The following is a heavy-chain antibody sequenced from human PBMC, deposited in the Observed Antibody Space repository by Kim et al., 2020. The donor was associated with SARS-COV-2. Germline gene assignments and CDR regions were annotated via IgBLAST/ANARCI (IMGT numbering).Heavy chain of an antibody. D-gene: IGHD3-10*01. J-gene: IGHJ6*02. CDR3: ARDYGLPSLGPLDV. V-gene: IGHV4-39*07. Sequence: SETLSLTCTXSGGSISSSSYYWGWIRQPPGKGLEWIGSIYYSGSTYYNPSLKSRITISVETSKNQFSLKLSSVTAADTAVYYCARDYGLPSLGPLDVWGQGTTVTSSS. CDR2: IYYSGST. CDR1: GGSISSSSYY.